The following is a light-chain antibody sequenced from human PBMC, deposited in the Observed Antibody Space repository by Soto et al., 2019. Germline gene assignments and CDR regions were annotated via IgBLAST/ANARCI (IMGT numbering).Light chain of an antibody. CDR2: GAS. Sequence: LTQSPGTLALSPGGRCPPSCRASTSVSRTYLAWYQQKPGQAPRLLIFGASDRATGTPDRFSGSGSGTDFTLTISRLEPEDSAVYYCQQFDDSVTFGQGTRLEIK. V-gene: IGKV3-20*01. CDR3: QQFDDSVT. J-gene: IGKJ5*01. CDR1: TSVSRTY.